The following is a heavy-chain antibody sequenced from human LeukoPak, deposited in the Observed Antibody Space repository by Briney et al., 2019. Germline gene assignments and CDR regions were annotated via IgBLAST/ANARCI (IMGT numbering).Heavy chain of an antibody. J-gene: IGHJ3*02. Sequence: GGSLRLSCAASGFTFSDYYMSWIRQAPGKGLEWVSYISSSGSTIYYADSVKGRFTISRDNAKNSLYLQMNSLRAEDTAAYYCANDRRHILTGTTFAFDIWGQGTMVTVSS. CDR2: ISSSGSTI. V-gene: IGHV3-11*04. CDR1: GFTFSDYY. CDR3: ANDRRHILTGTTFAFDI. D-gene: IGHD1-7*01.